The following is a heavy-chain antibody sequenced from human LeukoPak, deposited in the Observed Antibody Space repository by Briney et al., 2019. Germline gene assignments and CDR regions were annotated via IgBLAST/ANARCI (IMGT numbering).Heavy chain of an antibody. Sequence: GESLKISCKGSGYSFTNYWIGWVRQMPGKGLEWMGIIYPGDSDTRYSPSFQGQVTISADKSISTAYLQWSSLKASDTAMYYCARLPYGSGSYYYYGMDVWGQGTTVTVSS. CDR1: GYSFTNYW. D-gene: IGHD3-10*01. V-gene: IGHV5-51*01. CDR3: ARLPYGSGSYYYYGMDV. J-gene: IGHJ6*02. CDR2: IYPGDSDT.